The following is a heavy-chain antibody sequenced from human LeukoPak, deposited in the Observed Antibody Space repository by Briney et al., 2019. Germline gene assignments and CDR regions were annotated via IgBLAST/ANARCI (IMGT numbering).Heavy chain of an antibody. V-gene: IGHV1-18*01. D-gene: IGHD2-2*01. CDR3: TRDPMQDCSSTSCYYYYYYYGMDV. Sequence: GASVKVSCKTSGYTFTSYGISWVRQAPGQGLEWMGWITAYNGNTNYAQKFQGRVTMTTDTSTNTAYMELRSLRSDDTAVYYCTRDPMQDCSSTSCYYYYYYYGMDVWGQGTTVTVSS. J-gene: IGHJ6*02. CDR2: ITAYNGNT. CDR1: GYTFTSYG.